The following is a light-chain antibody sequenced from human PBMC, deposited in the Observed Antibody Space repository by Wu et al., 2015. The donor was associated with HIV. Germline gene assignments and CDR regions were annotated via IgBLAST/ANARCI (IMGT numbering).Light chain of an antibody. J-gene: IGKJ4*01. CDR3: QQYNVYSRLT. CDR2: GAS. Sequence: DIQMTQSPSSLSASVGDRVTITCRASEYISDSVAWYQQKPGKAPHLLLSGASRLQSGVPSRFSGSGSGTEFTLTISSLQPEDFATYYCQQYNVYSRLTFGGGTKVEIK. CDR1: EYISDS. V-gene: IGKV1-NL1*01.